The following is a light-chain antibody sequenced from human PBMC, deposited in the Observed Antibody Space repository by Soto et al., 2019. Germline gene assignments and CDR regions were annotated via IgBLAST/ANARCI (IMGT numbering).Light chain of an antibody. CDR2: DAS. CDR3: QERSNWPPIT. J-gene: IGKJ5*01. Sequence: EIVLTQSPATLSLSPGERATLSCTASQRFSSYLAWYQQKPGQAPRLLIYDASNRATGLPARFSGSGSGTDFTLTISSVEPEDLAVYYCQERSNWPPITFGKGTRLEIK. V-gene: IGKV3-11*01. CDR1: QRFSSY.